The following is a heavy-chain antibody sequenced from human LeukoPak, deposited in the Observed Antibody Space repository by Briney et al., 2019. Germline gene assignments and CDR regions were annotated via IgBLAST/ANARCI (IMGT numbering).Heavy chain of an antibody. CDR1: GFTFSSYT. D-gene: IGHD3-22*01. CDR3: ARALYDSSGYYSHFDY. Sequence: GGSLRLSCAASGFTFSSYTISWVRQAPGKGLEWVSCITRSSIYKYYADSVKGRFTISRDNAKNSLYLQMNSLRADDTAVYYCARALYDSSGYYSHFDYWGQGTLVTVSS. J-gene: IGHJ4*02. V-gene: IGHV3-21*01. CDR2: ITRSSIYK.